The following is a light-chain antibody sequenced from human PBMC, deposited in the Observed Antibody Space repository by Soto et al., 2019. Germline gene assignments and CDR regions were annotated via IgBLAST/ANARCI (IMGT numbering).Light chain of an antibody. CDR3: AAWDDSLSGHWV. V-gene: IGLV1-47*02. Sequence: QSVLTQPPSASGTPGQRVTISCSGSSSNIGSNYVYWYQQLPGTAPKLLIYSNNQRPLGVPDRFSGSKSGTSASLAISGLRSEDEADYYCAAWDDSLSGHWVFGGGTKLTV. J-gene: IGLJ3*02. CDR2: SNN. CDR1: SSNIGSNY.